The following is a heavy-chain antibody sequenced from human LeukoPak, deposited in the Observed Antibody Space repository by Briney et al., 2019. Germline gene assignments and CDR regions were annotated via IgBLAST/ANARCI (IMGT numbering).Heavy chain of an antibody. V-gene: IGHV4-59*08. D-gene: IGHD5-18*01. J-gene: IGHJ4*02. CDR2: IYYSGST. CDR3: ATHADVDTAMVTLGY. CDR1: GGSISSYY. Sequence: SETLSLTCTVSGGSISSYYWSWIRQPPGKGLEWIGYIYYSGSTNYNPSLKSRVTISVDTSKNQFSLKLSSVTAADTAVYYCATHADVDTAMVTLGYWGQGTLVTVSS.